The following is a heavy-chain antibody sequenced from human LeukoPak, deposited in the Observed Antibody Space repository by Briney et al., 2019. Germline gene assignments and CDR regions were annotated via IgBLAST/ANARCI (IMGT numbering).Heavy chain of an antibody. CDR1: GYSISSGYY. CDR3: ARTNYYDSSGYLDY. Sequence: SETLSLTCTVPGYSISSGYYWGWIRQPPGKGLEWIGSIYHSGSTYYNPSLKSRVTISVDTSKNQFSLKLSSVTAADTAVYYCARTNYYDSSGYLDYWGQGTLVTVSS. CDR2: IYHSGST. J-gene: IGHJ4*02. V-gene: IGHV4-38-2*02. D-gene: IGHD3-22*01.